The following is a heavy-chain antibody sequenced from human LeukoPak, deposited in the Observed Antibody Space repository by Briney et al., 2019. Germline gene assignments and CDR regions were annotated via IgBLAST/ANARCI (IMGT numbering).Heavy chain of an antibody. CDR3: AKDPYDSSGYYHNY. CDR2: ISGSGGST. D-gene: IGHD3-22*01. J-gene: IGHJ4*02. CDR1: GLHFSSYA. Sequence: GGSLRLSCAASGLHFSSYAMSWVRQAPGKGLEWVSGISGSGGSTYYADSVKGRFTISRDNSKNTLYLQMNSLRAEDTAVYYCAKDPYDSSGYYHNYWGQGTLVTVSS. V-gene: IGHV3-23*01.